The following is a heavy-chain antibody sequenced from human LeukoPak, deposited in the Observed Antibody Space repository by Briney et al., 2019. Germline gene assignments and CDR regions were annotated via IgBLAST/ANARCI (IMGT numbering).Heavy chain of an antibody. D-gene: IGHD4-17*01. CDR3: ARANGDYTDDAFDI. V-gene: IGHV3-66*01. Sequence: GGSLRLSCVASGFSFSSYWMYWVRQAPGKGLEWVSVIYSGGSTYYADSVKGRFTISRDNSKNTLYLQMNSLRAEDTAVYYCARANGDYTDDAFDIWGQGTMVTVSS. CDR2: IYSGGST. J-gene: IGHJ3*02. CDR1: GFSFSSYW.